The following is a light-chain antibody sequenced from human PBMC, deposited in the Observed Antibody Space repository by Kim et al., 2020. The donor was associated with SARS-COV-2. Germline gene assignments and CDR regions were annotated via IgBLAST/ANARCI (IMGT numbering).Light chain of an antibody. CDR3: SSYAGSNNFEV. V-gene: IGLV2-8*01. Sequence: SVTISCTGTSSDVGGYNYGSWYQQHPGKAPKLMIYEVSKRPSGVPDRFSGSKSGNTASLTVSGLQAEDEADYYCSSYAGSNNFEVFGTGTKVTV. CDR1: SSDVGGYNY. CDR2: EVS. J-gene: IGLJ1*01.